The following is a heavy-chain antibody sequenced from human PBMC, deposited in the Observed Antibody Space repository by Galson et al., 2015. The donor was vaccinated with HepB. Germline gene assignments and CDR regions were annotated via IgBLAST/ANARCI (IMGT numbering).Heavy chain of an antibody. Sequence: SETLSLTCAVYGGSFSTPYWSWIRQPPGKGLEWIGEINHNGSTNYNPSLKSRVTISVDTSKNRFSLKVRSVTAADTAVYYCARAVYYDFLNGFGPWGQGTLVTVSS. CDR1: GGSFSTPY. J-gene: IGHJ5*02. CDR2: INHNGST. V-gene: IGHV4-34*01. D-gene: IGHD3-9*01. CDR3: ARAVYYDFLNGFGP.